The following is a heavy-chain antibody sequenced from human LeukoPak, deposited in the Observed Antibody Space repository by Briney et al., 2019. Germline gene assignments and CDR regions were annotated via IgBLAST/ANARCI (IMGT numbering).Heavy chain of an antibody. CDR3: AMDSSGWYGWFDP. CDR1: GFTVSSNY. CDR2: IYSGGST. D-gene: IGHD6-19*01. Sequence: GGSLRLSCAASGFTVSSNYMSWVRQAPGKRLEWVSVIYSGGSTYYADSVKGRFTISRDNSKNTLYLQMNSLRAEDTAVYYCAMDSSGWYGWFDPWGQGTLVTVSS. J-gene: IGHJ5*02. V-gene: IGHV3-66*02.